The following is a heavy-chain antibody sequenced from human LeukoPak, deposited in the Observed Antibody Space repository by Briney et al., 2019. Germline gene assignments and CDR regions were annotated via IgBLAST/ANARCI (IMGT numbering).Heavy chain of an antibody. Sequence: ASVKVSCKASGYTFTSYDINWVRQATGQGLEWMGWMNPNSGNTGYAQKFQGRVTMTRNTSISTAYMELSSLRSEDTAVYYCARVGIAADSKLYYYYYYMDVWGKGTTVNVSS. CDR2: MNPNSGNT. V-gene: IGHV1-8*01. CDR3: ARVGIAADSKLYYYYYYMDV. D-gene: IGHD6-13*01. J-gene: IGHJ6*03. CDR1: GYTFTSYD.